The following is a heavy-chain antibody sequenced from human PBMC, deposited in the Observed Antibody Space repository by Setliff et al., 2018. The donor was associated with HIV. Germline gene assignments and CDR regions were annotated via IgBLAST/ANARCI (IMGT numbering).Heavy chain of an antibody. CDR1: GGSISSRY. Sequence: SETLSLTCTVSGGSISSRYWSWIRQPPGKGLEWIGSIYYSGSTNYNPSLKSRVTISVDTSKNQFSLELSSVTAADTAVYYCARGTYYYDSSGYFITNWFDPWGQGTLVTVSS. D-gene: IGHD3-22*01. V-gene: IGHV4-59*11. CDR2: IYYSGST. CDR3: ARGTYYYDSSGYFITNWFDP. J-gene: IGHJ5*02.